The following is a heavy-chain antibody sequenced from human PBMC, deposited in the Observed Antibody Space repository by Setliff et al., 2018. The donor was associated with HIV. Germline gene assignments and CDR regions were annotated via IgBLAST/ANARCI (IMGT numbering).Heavy chain of an antibody. V-gene: IGHV5-51*01. J-gene: IGHJ4*02. D-gene: IGHD1-26*01. CDR2: IYPGDSDT. Sequence: GESLKISCKASGYSFGTFWIGWVRQMPGKGLEWMGIIYPGDSDTKYGPSFQGQVTLSADKSINTAYLQWSSLKASDTAVYYCARLVVVGTTKIYDYWGQGTLVTVSS. CDR3: ARLVVVGTTKIYDY. CDR1: GYSFGTFW.